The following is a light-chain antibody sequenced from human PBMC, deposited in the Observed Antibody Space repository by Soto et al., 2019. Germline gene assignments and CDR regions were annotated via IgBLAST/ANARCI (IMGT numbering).Light chain of an antibody. V-gene: IGLV7-43*01. CDR3: LLYYGGVYV. CDR1: TGAVTGDNY. CDR2: SIS. Sequence: QTVVTQEPSLTVSPGGTVTLTCGSSTGAVTGDNYPNWFQLKPGQAPKSMIYSISDKHSWTPARFSGYLLGGKAALTLSGVQPEDEAEYYCLLYYGGVYVFGSGTKLTVL. J-gene: IGLJ1*01.